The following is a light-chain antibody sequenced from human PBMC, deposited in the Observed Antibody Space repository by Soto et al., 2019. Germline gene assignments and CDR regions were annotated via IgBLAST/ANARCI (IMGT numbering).Light chain of an antibody. V-gene: IGKV3-11*01. J-gene: IGKJ3*01. CDR1: QSVSNY. CDR3: QQRSNWPPEFT. Sequence: EIVLTQSPATLSLSPGERATLSCRANQSVSNYLAWYQQKPGQAPRLLIYDASNRATGIPARFSGSGSGTDFTLTISSLEPEDFAVYYCQQRSNWPPEFTFGPGTKVDIK. CDR2: DAS.